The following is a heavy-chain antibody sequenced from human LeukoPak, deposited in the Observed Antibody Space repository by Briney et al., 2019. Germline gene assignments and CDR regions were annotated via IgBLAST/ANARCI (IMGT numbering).Heavy chain of an antibody. CDR2: IYTSGST. CDR1: GDSTSSHY. J-gene: IGHJ3*02. D-gene: IGHD3-3*01. CDR3: AKTASSGYYLGAFDI. V-gene: IGHV4-4*09. Sequence: SETLSLTCTVSGDSTSSHYWSWIRQSPGKGLEWIGYIYTSGSTNYNPSLKSRVTISVDTSKNQFSLKLSSVTAADTAVYYCAKTASSGYYLGAFDIWGQGTMVTVSS.